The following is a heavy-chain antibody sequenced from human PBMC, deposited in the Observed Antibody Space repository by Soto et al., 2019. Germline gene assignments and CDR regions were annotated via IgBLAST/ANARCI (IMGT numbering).Heavy chain of an antibody. D-gene: IGHD4-17*01. CDR2: ISAYNGNT. Sequence: ASVKVSCKASGYTFTSYGISWVRQAPGQGLEWMGWISAYNGNTNYAQKLQGRVTMATDKSTSTAYMELRSLRSDDTAVYYCARDGDYGDYYLNWFDPWGQGTLVTVSS. J-gene: IGHJ5*02. CDR3: ARDGDYGDYYLNWFDP. CDR1: GYTFTSYG. V-gene: IGHV1-18*01.